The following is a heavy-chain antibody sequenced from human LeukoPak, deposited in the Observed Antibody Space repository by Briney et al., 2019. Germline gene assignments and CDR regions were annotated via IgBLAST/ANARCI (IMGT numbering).Heavy chain of an antibody. Sequence: PSETLSPTCTVSGGSITSYYCSWIRQPPGKGLEWIGYIYYSGSTNYNPSLRSRVTISVDTSKNQFSLKLNSVTAADTAVYYCARVDLVGATDFDYWGQGTLVTVSS. CDR3: ARVDLVGATDFDY. V-gene: IGHV4-59*01. CDR2: IYYSGST. D-gene: IGHD1-26*01. J-gene: IGHJ4*02. CDR1: GGSITSYY.